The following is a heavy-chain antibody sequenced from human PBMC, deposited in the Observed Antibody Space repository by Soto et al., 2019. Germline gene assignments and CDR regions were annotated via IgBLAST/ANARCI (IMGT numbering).Heavy chain of an antibody. V-gene: IGHV4-31*03. CDR3: XXXXXDX. J-gene: IGHJ5*02. CDR2: IYYSGST. CDR1: GGSISSGGYY. Sequence: QVQLQESGPGLVKPSQTLSLTCTVSGGSISSGGYYWSWIRQHPGKGLEWIGYIYYSGSTYYNPSLKSRVTISVDTSKNQFSLKLSXXTXXXXXXXXXXXXXDXXXQGTLVTVSS.